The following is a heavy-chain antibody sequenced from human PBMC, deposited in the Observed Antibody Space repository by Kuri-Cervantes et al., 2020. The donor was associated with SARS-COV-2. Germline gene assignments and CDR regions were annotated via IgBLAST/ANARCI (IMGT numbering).Heavy chain of an antibody. CDR3: ARDGRSPWIQLWGAFDI. J-gene: IGHJ3*02. V-gene: IGHV3-21*01. Sequence: GESLKISCAASGFTFNTAWMTWVRQAPGKGLEWVSSISSSSSYIYYADSVKGRFTISRDNAKNSLYLQMNSLRAEDTAVYYCARDGRSPWIQLWGAFDIWGQGTMVTVSS. CDR1: GFTFNTAW. CDR2: ISSSSSYI. D-gene: IGHD5-18*01.